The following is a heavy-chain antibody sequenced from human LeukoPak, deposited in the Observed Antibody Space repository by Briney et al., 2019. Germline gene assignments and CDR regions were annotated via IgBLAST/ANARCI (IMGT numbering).Heavy chain of an antibody. D-gene: IGHD3-10*01. CDR3: ARLVYGSGSYHDY. J-gene: IGHJ4*02. Sequence: SQTLSLTCAVSGGSISSGSDSWNWIRQPPGRGLEWIGYIYHSGSTYYNPSLKSRVTISVDRSKNQFSLKLSSVTAADTAVYYCARLVYGSGSYHDYWGQGTLVTVSS. CDR1: GGSISSGSDS. V-gene: IGHV4-30-2*01. CDR2: IYHSGST.